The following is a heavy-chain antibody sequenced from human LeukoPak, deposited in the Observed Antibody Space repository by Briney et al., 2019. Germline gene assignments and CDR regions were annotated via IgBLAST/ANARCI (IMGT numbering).Heavy chain of an antibody. V-gene: IGHV4-39*07. CDR2: IYYSGST. Sequence: SETLSLTCTVSGGSISSSSYYWGWIRQPPGKGLEWIGSIYYSGSTYYNPSLKSRVTVSVDTSKNQFSLKLSSVTAADTAVYYCAREILGIAADVFDPWGQGTLVTVSS. J-gene: IGHJ5*02. CDR1: GGSISSSSYY. D-gene: IGHD6-13*01. CDR3: AREILGIAADVFDP.